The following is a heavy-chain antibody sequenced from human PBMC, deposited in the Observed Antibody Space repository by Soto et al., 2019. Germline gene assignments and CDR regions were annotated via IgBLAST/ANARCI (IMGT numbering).Heavy chain of an antibody. V-gene: IGHV5-51*01. CDR1: GYSFTSYW. CDR3: ARHVGYGDYSYYYYGMDV. CDR2: IYPGDSDT. Sequence: PGESLKISCKGSGYSFTSYWIAWVRQMPGKGLEWMGIIYPGDSDTRYSPSFQGQVTISVDKSIRTAYLQWSSLKASDTAMYYYARHVGYGDYSYYYYGMDVWGQGTTVTVSS. J-gene: IGHJ6*02. D-gene: IGHD4-17*01.